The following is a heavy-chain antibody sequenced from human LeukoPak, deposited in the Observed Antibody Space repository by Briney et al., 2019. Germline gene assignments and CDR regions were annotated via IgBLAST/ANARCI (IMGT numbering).Heavy chain of an antibody. Sequence: TGGSLRLSCITSGFTFGDDAMSWVRQAPGKRLEWVGFIRSATFGATTDYAASVKGRFIISRDDSKGIAYLQMDSLKTEDTAVYYCAREAVWCSTSCFYLGHWGPGTLVTVSS. CDR1: GFTFGDDA. J-gene: IGHJ4*02. D-gene: IGHD2-2*01. CDR2: IRSATFGATT. V-gene: IGHV3-49*04. CDR3: AREAVWCSTSCFYLGH.